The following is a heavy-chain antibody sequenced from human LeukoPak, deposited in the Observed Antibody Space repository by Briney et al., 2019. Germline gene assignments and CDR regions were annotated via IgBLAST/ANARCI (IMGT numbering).Heavy chain of an antibody. CDR3: AKFGNAAVVDANIFDC. CDR1: GFTFSSYS. CDR2: ISGSGGST. D-gene: IGHD2-21*01. V-gene: IGHV3-23*01. J-gene: IGHJ4*02. Sequence: GGSLRLSCAASGFTFSSYSMNWVRQAPGKGLEWVSRISGSGGSTYYAGSVKGRFTISRDNSKNTLYLQMNSLRAEDTAVYYCAKFGNAAVVDANIFDCWGQGTLVTVSS.